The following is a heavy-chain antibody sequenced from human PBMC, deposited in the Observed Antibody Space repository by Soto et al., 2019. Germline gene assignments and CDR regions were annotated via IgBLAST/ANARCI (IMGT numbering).Heavy chain of an antibody. D-gene: IGHD3-22*01. V-gene: IGHV1-69*12. J-gene: IGHJ6*02. CDR1: GGSLSNFG. CDR2: IIPVFGTP. CDR3: ARGDATKIVVTTYYAMDV. Sequence: QVQLVQSGAEVKKPGSSVTVSCTASGGSLSNFGISWVRQAPGQGLEWMGAIIPVFGTPNYAQKFQDRVTINADESTTTVYMEVRSLTSEDTAVYYCARGDATKIVVTTYYAMDVWGQGTTVTVSS.